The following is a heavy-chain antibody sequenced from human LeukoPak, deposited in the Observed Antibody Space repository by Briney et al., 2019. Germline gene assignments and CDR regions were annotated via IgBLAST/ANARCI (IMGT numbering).Heavy chain of an antibody. Sequence: GGSLRLSCAVSGLTFSTSTMNWVRQPPGKGLEWVSTISNSSHHIYYADSVKGRFTISRDNCKNTLNLQMNSLRAEVTAVYYCARVYCTSTSCYDDYWGQGTLVTVSS. J-gene: IGHJ4*02. CDR3: ARVYCTSTSCYDDY. CDR1: GLTFSTST. CDR2: ISNSSHHI. V-gene: IGHV3-21*04. D-gene: IGHD2-2*01.